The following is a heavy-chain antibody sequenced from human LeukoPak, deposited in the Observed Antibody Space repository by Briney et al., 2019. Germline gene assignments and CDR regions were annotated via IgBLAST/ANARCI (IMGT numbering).Heavy chain of an antibody. CDR3: ARGGARLYGSGSYYFDY. D-gene: IGHD3-10*01. Sequence: GGSLRLSRAASGFTVSSNYMSWVRQAPGKGLEWVSVIYSGGSTYYADSVKGRFTISRDNSKNTLYLQMNSLRAEDTAVYYCARGGARLYGSGSYYFDYWGQGTLVTVSS. V-gene: IGHV3-53*01. CDR2: IYSGGST. J-gene: IGHJ4*02. CDR1: GFTVSSNY.